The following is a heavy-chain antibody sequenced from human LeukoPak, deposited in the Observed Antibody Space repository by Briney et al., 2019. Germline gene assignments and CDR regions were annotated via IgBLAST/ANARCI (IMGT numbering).Heavy chain of an antibody. J-gene: IGHJ3*02. V-gene: IGHV3-30-3*01. D-gene: IGHD2-21*01. CDR1: GFTFSTYF. CDR2: IASDGSHT. Sequence: GRSLRLSCAASGFTFSTYFMHWVRQAPGKGLEWVADIASDGSHTFYVESVKGRFTISRDNSKNTLYLQMNSLGAADTAVYFCARERQDTILHSGAFDIWGQRTMVTVSS. CDR3: ARERQDTILHSGAFDI.